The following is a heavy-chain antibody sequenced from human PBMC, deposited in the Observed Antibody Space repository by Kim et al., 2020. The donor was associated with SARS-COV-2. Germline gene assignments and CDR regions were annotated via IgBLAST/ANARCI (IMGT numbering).Heavy chain of an antibody. V-gene: IGHV1-46*01. CDR3: ARDGSLTIFGAAPASLYYYGMDV. CDR1: GYTFTSYY. J-gene: IGHJ6*02. Sequence: ASVKVSCKASGYTFTSYYMHWVRQAPGQGLEWMGIINPSGGSTSYAQKFQGRVTMTRDTSTSTVYMELSSLRSEDTAVYYCARDGSLTIFGAAPASLYYYGMDVWGQGTTVTVSS. CDR2: INPSGGST. D-gene: IGHD3-3*01.